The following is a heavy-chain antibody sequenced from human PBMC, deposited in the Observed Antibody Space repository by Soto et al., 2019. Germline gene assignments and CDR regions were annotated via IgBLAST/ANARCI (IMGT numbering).Heavy chain of an antibody. CDR3: ARRKLPYDSSRSLDY. CDR2: IDPSDSYT. Sequence: GVSMPISCQGSGYSVTNYWISWVGQLPGKGLEWMGRIDPSDSYTNYSPSFQGHVTISADKSISTAYLQWSSLKASDTAMYYCARRKLPYDSSRSLDYWGQGTLVTVSS. V-gene: IGHV5-10-1*01. J-gene: IGHJ4*02. CDR1: GYSVTNYW. D-gene: IGHD3-22*01.